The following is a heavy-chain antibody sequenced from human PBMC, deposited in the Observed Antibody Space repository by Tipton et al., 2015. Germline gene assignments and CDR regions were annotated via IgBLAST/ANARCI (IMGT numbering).Heavy chain of an antibody. CDR3: ARVGSCSGDGCYYTWSDP. D-gene: IGHD2-15*01. Sequence: TLSLTCTVSSGSINSSDDYWGWIRQPPGKGLEWIGSMFFGGKTYYNPALRSRVTISGDTSKNQFSLRLTSVTAADTAVYFCARVGSCSGDGCYYTWSDPCGKETLVPASS. CDR1: SGSINSSDDY. J-gene: IGHJ5*02. V-gene: IGHV4-39*07. CDR2: MFFGGKT.